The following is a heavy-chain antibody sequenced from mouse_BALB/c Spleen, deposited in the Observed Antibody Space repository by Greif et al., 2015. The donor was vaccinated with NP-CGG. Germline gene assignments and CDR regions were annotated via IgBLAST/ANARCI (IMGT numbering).Heavy chain of an antibody. CDR1: GYSITSGYY. Sequence: EVQLQESGPGLMKPSQSLSLTCSVTGYSITSGYYWNWIRQFPGNKLELMGYISYDGSNNYNPSLKNRISITRDTSKNQFFLKLNSVTTEDTATYYCARGITTAYYFDYWGQGTTLTVSS. V-gene: IGHV3-6*02. CDR2: ISYDGSN. D-gene: IGHD1-2*01. CDR3: ARGITTAYYFDY. J-gene: IGHJ2*01.